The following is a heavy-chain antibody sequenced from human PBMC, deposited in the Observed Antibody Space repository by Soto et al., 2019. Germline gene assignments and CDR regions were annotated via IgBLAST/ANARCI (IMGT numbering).Heavy chain of an antibody. V-gene: IGHV1-18*01. CDR2: ISAYNGNT. J-gene: IGHJ6*02. D-gene: IGHD2-2*01. CDR3: ARDPGRSSTTPGLYYYGMDV. Sequence: ASVKVSCKASGYTFTSYGISWVRQAPGQGLEWMGWISAYNGNTNYAQKLQGRVTMTTDTSTSTAYMELRSLRSDDTAVYYCARDPGRSSTTPGLYYYGMDVWGQGTTVTVS. CDR1: GYTFTSYG.